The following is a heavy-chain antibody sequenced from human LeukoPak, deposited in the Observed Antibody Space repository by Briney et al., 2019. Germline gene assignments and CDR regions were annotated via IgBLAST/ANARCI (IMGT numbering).Heavy chain of an antibody. D-gene: IGHD5-18*01. J-gene: IGHJ4*02. CDR3: ARGGKGYSYGSFDY. CDR2: IYYSGST. Sequence: SETLSLTCTVSGGSISSSSYYWGWIRQPPGKGLEWIGSIYYSGSTYYNPSLKSRVTISVDTSKNQFSLKLSSVTAADTAVHYCARGGKGYSYGSFDYWGQGTLVTVSS. CDR1: GGSISSSSYY. V-gene: IGHV4-39*07.